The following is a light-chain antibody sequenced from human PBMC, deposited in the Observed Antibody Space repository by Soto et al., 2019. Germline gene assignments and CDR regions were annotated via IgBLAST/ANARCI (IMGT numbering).Light chain of an antibody. V-gene: IGKV1-5*01. Sequence: DIQMTHYPYTLCASVGDRVIIPCRASQSISSWLAWYQQKPGKAPKVRIYAASSLETGVPSRLSGSGSGTEFTLTITIVQADDFATYYCQHYNSYGTFGQGTKVEIK. J-gene: IGKJ1*01. CDR1: QSISSW. CDR3: QHYNSYGT. CDR2: AAS.